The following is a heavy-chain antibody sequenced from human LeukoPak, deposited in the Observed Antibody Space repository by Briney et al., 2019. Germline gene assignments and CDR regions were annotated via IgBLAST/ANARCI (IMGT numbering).Heavy chain of an antibody. V-gene: IGHV4-4*02. CDR3: ARNGEYSMDY. J-gene: IGHJ4*02. Sequence: PSGTLSLTCAVSGASISSGYWWSWVRQPPGKGLEWFGEIHHGGSATYNPSLKSRVTISVDKSKNQFSLNLISVTAADTAVYYCARNGEYSMDYWGQGTLVTVSS. CDR2: IHHGGSA. CDR1: GASISSGYW. D-gene: IGHD2-8*01.